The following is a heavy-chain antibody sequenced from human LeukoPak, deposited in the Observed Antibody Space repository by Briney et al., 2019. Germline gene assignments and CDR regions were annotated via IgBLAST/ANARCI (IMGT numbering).Heavy chain of an antibody. CDR3: ARNGGYDYFGY. D-gene: IGHD5-12*01. CDR2: INHSGST. CDR1: GGSFSGYY. Sequence: PSETLFLTCAVYGGSFSGYYWSWIRQPPGKGLEWIGEINHSGSTNYNPSLKSRVTISVDTSKNQFSLKLSSVTAADTAVYYCARNGGYDYFGYWGQGTLVTVSS. V-gene: IGHV4-34*01. J-gene: IGHJ4*02.